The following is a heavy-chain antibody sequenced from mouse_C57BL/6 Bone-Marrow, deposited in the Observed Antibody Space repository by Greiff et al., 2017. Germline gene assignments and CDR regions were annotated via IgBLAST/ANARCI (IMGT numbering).Heavy chain of an antibody. CDR1: GYAFTNYL. CDR2: INPGSGGT. J-gene: IGHJ3*01. V-gene: IGHV1-54*01. CDR3: ARSKNWDSGFDY. D-gene: IGHD4-1*01. Sequence: VQLQQSGAELVRPGTSVKVSCKASGYAFTNYLIEWVKPRPGQGLEWIGVINPGSGGTNSNEKFMGKATMTADESSSTAYMQLSSLTSEDSAVYYCARSKNWDSGFDYWGQGTLVTVSA.